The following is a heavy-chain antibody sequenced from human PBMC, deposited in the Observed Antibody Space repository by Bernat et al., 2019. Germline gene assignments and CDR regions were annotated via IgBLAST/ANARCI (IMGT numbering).Heavy chain of an antibody. CDR2: IKSKTDGGTT. CDR1: GFTFSNAW. V-gene: IGHV3-15*01. D-gene: IGHD5-12*01. CDR3: TTRGYSGYATFDY. J-gene: IGHJ4*02. Sequence: EVQLVESGGGLVKPGGSLRLSCAASGFTFSNAWMSWVRQAPGKGLEWVGRIKSKTDGGTTDYAAPVKGRFTISRDDSKNTLYLQVNSLKTEDTAVYYCTTRGYSGYATFDYWGQGTLVTVSS.